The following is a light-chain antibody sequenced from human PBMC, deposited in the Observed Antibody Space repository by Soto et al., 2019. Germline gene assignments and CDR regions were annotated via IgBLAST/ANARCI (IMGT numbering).Light chain of an antibody. Sequence: EIVLTQSPGTLSLSPGERATLSCRASQSVSSSYFAWYQQKPGQAPRLLIYGASNRATGIPDRFSCSGSVAVSTIDMSRLEPEDFAVYSCQQYGSSPSTVGQGPKVEIK. CDR1: QSVSSSY. CDR3: QQYGSSPST. CDR2: GAS. J-gene: IGKJ1*01. V-gene: IGKV3-20*01.